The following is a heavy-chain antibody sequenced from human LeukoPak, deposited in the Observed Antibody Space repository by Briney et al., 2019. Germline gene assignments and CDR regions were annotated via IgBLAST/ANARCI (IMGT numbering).Heavy chain of an antibody. CDR2: IHYSGST. CDR1: GGSISSSSYH. Sequence: SETLSLTCTVSGGSISSSSYHWGWIRQPPGKGLEWIGSIHYSGSTYYNPSLKSRVTISVDMSKNQLSLKLSSVTAADTAVYYCARHTLSITMIVVDLYYFDYWGQGTLVTVSS. V-gene: IGHV4-39*01. D-gene: IGHD3-22*01. J-gene: IGHJ4*02. CDR3: ARHTLSITMIVVDLYYFDY.